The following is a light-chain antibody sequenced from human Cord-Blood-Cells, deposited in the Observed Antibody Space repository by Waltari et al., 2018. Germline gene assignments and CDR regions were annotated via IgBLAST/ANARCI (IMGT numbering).Light chain of an antibody. Sequence: DIQLTQSPSSLSASVGDRVTITCRASQSISSYLNWYQQTPGKAPKLLIDAASSLQSGVPSRGSGSGSGTDLTLSISSLQPEDFATNYCQQRYSTPLTFGGGTNVDIK. V-gene: IGKV1-39*01. CDR3: QQRYSTPLT. CDR2: AAS. J-gene: IGKJ4*01. CDR1: QSISSY.